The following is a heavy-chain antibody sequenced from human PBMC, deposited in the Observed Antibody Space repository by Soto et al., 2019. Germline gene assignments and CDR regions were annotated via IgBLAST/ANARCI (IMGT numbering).Heavy chain of an antibody. D-gene: IGHD3-16*02. CDR2: FDPEDGET. CDR1: GYTLTELS. Sequence: GASVKVSCKVSGYTLTELSMHGVRQAPGKGLEWMGGFDPEDGETIYAQKFQGRVTMTEDTSTDTAYMELSSLRSEDTAVYYCATIPYVWGSYRYYYYGMDAWGQGTTVTVSS. CDR3: ATIPYVWGSYRYYYYGMDA. J-gene: IGHJ6*02. V-gene: IGHV1-24*01.